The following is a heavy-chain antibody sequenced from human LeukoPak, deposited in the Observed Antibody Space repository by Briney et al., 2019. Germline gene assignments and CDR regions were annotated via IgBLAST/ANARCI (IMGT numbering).Heavy chain of an antibody. CDR1: GFTFSSYA. CDR3: SRGRGMTFDY. J-gene: IGHJ4*02. V-gene: IGHV3-64*01. CDR2: ISSNGGST. D-gene: IGHD2-21*02. Sequence: GGSLRLSCAASGFTFSSYAMHWVRQAPGKGLEYVSAISSNGGSTYYANSVKGRFTISRDNSKNTLYLQMGSLRAEDMAVYYCSRGRGMTFDYWGQGTLVTVSS.